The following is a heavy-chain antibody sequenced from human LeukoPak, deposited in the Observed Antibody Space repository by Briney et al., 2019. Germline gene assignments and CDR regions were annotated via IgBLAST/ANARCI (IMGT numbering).Heavy chain of an antibody. D-gene: IGHD2-15*01. CDR1: GFTFNCCG. CDR3: VRGGVAY. CDR2: ISYDGTKK. Sequence: GGSLRLSCAASGFTFNCCGMYWVRQAPGKGLEWVAIISYDGTKKYYADSVKGRFTISRDNSKSTVYLQMNSLRVEDTAVYYCVRGGVAYWGQGALVTVSS. V-gene: IGHV3-30*19. J-gene: IGHJ4*02.